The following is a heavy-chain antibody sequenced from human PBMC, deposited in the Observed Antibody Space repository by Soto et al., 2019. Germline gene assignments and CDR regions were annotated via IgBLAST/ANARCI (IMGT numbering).Heavy chain of an antibody. D-gene: IGHD5-18*01. V-gene: IGHV3-23*01. Sequence: GGSLRLSCAASGFTFSSYAMSWVRQAPGKGLEWVSAISGSGGSTYYADSVKGRFTISRDNSKNTLYLEMNSLRAEDTAVYYCAKASVDTAMVSFSMGFYYYYGMDVWGQGTTVTVSS. J-gene: IGHJ6*02. CDR1: GFTFSSYA. CDR3: AKASVDTAMVSFSMGFYYYYGMDV. CDR2: ISGSGGST.